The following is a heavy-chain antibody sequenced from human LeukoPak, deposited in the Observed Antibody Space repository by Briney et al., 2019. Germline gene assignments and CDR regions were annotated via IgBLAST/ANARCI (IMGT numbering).Heavy chain of an antibody. V-gene: IGHV1-2*02. CDR3: ARGSGDFNNWFDP. CDR1: GYTFSDNY. Sequence: ASVNVSCKASGYTFSDNYIHWVRQTPGQGLEYMGWIDPKNGATRYAQKFQGRATVTRDTSISTAYMELRILRSDDTAVYYCARGSGDFNNWFDPWGHGTRVTVSS. D-gene: IGHD2-21*02. CDR2: IDPKNGAT. J-gene: IGHJ5*02.